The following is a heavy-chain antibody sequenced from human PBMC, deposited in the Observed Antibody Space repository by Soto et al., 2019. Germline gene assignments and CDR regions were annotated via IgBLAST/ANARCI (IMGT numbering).Heavy chain of an antibody. CDR1: GASISRTGFH. CDR3: ARRGSGHTFDY. J-gene: IGHJ4*02. D-gene: IGHD3-10*01. Sequence: QLQLQESGPGLVKPSETLSLTCAVSGASISRTGFHWGWIRQPPGQGLEWIGSIYEGATTCYISSLKRPVTISADTSKSHFSLKLSSVTAADTAVYYCARRGSGHTFDYWGQGTLVTVSS. V-gene: IGHV4-39*01. CDR2: IYEGATT.